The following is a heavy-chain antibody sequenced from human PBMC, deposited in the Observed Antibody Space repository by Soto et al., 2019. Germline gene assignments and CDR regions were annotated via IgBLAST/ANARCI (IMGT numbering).Heavy chain of an antibody. D-gene: IGHD3-9*01. J-gene: IGHJ5*02. CDR3: ARGPPKGGYDILNRGWFDP. Sequence: QVQLQESGPGLVKPSQTLSLTCTVSGGSISSGGYYWSWIRQHPGKGLEWIGYIYYSGSTYYNPSLKSRVTISVDTSKNQFSLKLSSVTAADTAVYYCARGPPKGGYDILNRGWFDPWGQGTLVTVSS. CDR1: GGSISSGGYY. CDR2: IYYSGST. V-gene: IGHV4-31*03.